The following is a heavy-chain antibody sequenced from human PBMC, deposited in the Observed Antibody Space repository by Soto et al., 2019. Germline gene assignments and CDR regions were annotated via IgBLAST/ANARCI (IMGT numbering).Heavy chain of an antibody. J-gene: IGHJ5*02. V-gene: IGHV4-39*01. CDR3: ARQGGSSGPGWFDP. Sequence: ASETLSLTCTVSGGSISSSSYYWGWIRQPPGKGLEWIGSIYYSGSTYYNPSLKSRVTISVDTSKNQFSLKLSSVTAADTAVYYCARQGGSSGPGWFDPWGQGTLVTVSS. CDR2: IYYSGST. CDR1: GGSISSSSYY. D-gene: IGHD6-19*01.